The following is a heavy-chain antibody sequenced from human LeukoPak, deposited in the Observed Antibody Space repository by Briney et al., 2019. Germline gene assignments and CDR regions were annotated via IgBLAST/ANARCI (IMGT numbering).Heavy chain of an antibody. CDR1: GGTFSSYA. CDR3: ATSGFYFDTTGYFTNYFDY. V-gene: IGHV1-69*06. J-gene: IGHJ4*02. CDR2: IIPLFDTT. D-gene: IGHD3-22*01. Sequence: GASVKVSCKASGGTFSSYAISWVRQAPGQGLEWIGGIIPLFDTTNYAQNFQARVTITADKSTSTAYMEMSSLSSEDTAVYYCATSGFYFDTTGYFTNYFDYWGQGTLVTVSS.